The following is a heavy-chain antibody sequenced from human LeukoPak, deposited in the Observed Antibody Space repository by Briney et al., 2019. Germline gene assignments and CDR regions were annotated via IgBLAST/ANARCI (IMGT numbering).Heavy chain of an antibody. CDR1: GGTFSTYA. J-gene: IGHJ4*02. D-gene: IGHD3-22*01. Sequence: SVKVSCKASGGTFSTYAINWVRRAPGQGLEWMGGIIPIFSTPNYAQNFQGRVTITADESTSTAYMELSSLRSEDTAVYYCASGPETTWNYDTSGYPYYFDYWGQGTLVTVSS. CDR2: IIPIFSTP. CDR3: ASGPETTWNYDTSGYPYYFDY. V-gene: IGHV1-69*01.